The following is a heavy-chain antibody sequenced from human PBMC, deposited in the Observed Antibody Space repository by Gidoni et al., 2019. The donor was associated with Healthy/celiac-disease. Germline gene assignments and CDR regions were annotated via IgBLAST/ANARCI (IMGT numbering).Heavy chain of an antibody. V-gene: IGHV3-33*01. J-gene: IGHJ6*03. CDR2: IWYDGSNK. CDR3: ARRGSSSSEGVYYYYYYMDV. D-gene: IGHD6-6*01. Sequence: QVQLVESGGGVVQPGRSLRLSCAASGFTFSSYGMHWVRQAPGKGLEWVAVIWYDGSNKYYADSVKGRFTISRDNSKNTLYLQMNSLRAEDTAVYYCARRGSSSSEGVYYYYYYMDVWGKGTTVTVSS. CDR1: GFTFSSYG.